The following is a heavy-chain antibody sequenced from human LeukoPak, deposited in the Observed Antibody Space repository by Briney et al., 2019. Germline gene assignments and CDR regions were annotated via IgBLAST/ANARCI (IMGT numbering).Heavy chain of an antibody. J-gene: IGHJ4*02. Sequence: PGGSLRLSCAPAGFTFSNHGMHWVRQAPGKGLEWVAIISSDGSRKYYAHSVEGRFTISRDNSKYTLYLLMDSLRAENTAVYYCARDRAWNYFDSWGQGTLVTVSS. D-gene: IGHD3-3*01. CDR3: ARDRAWNYFDS. CDR2: ISSDGSRK. V-gene: IGHV3-30*03. CDR1: GFTFSNHG.